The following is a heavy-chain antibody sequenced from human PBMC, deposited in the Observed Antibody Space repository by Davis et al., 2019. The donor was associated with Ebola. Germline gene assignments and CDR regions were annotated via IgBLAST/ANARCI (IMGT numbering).Heavy chain of an antibody. CDR1: GYTFTDYN. V-gene: IGHV1-2*06. CDR3: AREHKYAHEY. J-gene: IGHJ4*02. Sequence: ASVKVSCKASGYTFTDYNIHWMRQAPGQGLEWLGRVILKSGATNYAQKFQGRVTMTRDTSISTVYMELSSLRYDDTADYYCAREHKYAHEYWGQGTLVTVSS. D-gene: IGHD2-2*01. CDR2: VILKSGAT.